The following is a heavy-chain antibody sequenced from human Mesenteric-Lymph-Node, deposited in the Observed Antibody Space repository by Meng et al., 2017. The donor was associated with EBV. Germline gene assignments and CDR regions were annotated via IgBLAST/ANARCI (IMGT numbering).Heavy chain of an antibody. Sequence: RLVQFGAGGKRTGSSVKVSCKASGGHLSSHHIRLVRQAPGQWLEWMGGITHVFKKANYAQKFKGRVTITADRSTSTVYMELSALISDDTAVYYCAREAVTRDFDSWGQGTLVTVSS. CDR1: GGHLSSHH. CDR3: AREAVTRDFDS. J-gene: IGHJ4*02. V-gene: IGHV1-69*06. CDR2: ITHVFKKA. D-gene: IGHD4-11*01.